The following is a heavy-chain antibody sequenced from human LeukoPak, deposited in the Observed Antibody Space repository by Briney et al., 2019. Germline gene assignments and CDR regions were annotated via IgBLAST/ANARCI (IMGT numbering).Heavy chain of an antibody. CDR3: VGHDSYIPF. J-gene: IGHJ1*01. CDR1: GFNFNNYA. CDR2: ISDNDGST. D-gene: IGHD1-26*01. V-gene: IGHV3-23*01. Sequence: PGGSLRLSCAASGFNFNNYAMSWVRQTPGKGLEWVSGISDNDGSTYYTDSVKGRFTISRDNSEGTVYLQMNNLRAADTALYFCVGHDSYIPFWGQGTPVTVSS.